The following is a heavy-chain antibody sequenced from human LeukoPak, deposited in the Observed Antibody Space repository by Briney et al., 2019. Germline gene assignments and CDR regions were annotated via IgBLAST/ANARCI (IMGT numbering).Heavy chain of an antibody. Sequence: SETLSLTCTVSGGSISSSSYYWGWIRQPPGKGLEWIGSIYYSGSTYYNPSLKSRVTISVDTSKNQFSLKLSSVTAADTAVYYCARHVQAAAGSGPARPWGQGTLATVSS. V-gene: IGHV4-39*01. D-gene: IGHD6-13*01. CDR1: GGSISSSSYY. CDR2: IYYSGST. J-gene: IGHJ5*02. CDR3: ARHVQAAAGSGPARP.